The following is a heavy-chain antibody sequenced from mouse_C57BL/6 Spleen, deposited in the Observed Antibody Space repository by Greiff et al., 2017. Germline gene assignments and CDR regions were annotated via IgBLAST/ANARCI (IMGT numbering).Heavy chain of an antibody. CDR3: ARQIYYDYGVFDY. D-gene: IGHD2-4*01. J-gene: IGHJ2*01. Sequence: DVKLVESEGGLVQPGSSMKLSCTASGFTFSDYYMAWVRQVPEKGLEWVANINYDGSSTYYLDSLKSRFIISRDNAKNILYLQMSSLKSEDTATYYCARQIYYDYGVFDYWGQGTTLTVSS. CDR2: INYDGSST. V-gene: IGHV5-16*01. CDR1: GFTFSDYY.